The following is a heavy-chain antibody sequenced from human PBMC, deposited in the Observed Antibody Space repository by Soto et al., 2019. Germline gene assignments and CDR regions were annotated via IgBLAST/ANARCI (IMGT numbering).Heavy chain of an antibody. Sequence: EVQLLESGGGLVQPGGSLRLSCAASGFTFSSYAMSWVRQAPGKGLEWVSAISGSGGSTYYADSVKGRFTISRDNSKNTLYLQMNSLRAEDTAVYYCARDFAKQLVLGYYYGMDVWGQGTTVTVSS. CDR2: ISGSGGST. J-gene: IGHJ6*02. CDR1: GFTFSSYA. CDR3: ARDFAKQLVLGYYYGMDV. D-gene: IGHD6-6*01. V-gene: IGHV3-23*01.